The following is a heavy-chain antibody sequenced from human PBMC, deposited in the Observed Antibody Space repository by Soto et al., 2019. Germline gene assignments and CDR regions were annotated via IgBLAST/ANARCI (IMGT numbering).Heavy chain of an antibody. J-gene: IGHJ4*02. CDR3: ARFDAVVTLVFDY. Sequence: SETLSLTCAVSGGSISSGGYSWSWIRQPPGKGLEWIGYTYHSGSTYYNPSLKSRVTISVDRSKNQFSLKLSSVTAADTAVYYCARFDAVVTLVFDYWGQGTLVTVSS. D-gene: IGHD2-21*02. CDR2: TYHSGST. V-gene: IGHV4-30-2*01. CDR1: GGSISSGGYS.